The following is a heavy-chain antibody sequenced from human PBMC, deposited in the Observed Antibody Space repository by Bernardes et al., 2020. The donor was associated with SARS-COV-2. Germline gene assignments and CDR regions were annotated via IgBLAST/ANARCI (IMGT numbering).Heavy chain of an antibody. D-gene: IGHD3-3*01. Sequence: TLSLTCAVSGGSISNANYYWGWIRQPPGKGLEWIGNTYYSGRTNYNPSLKSRVTISVNMSKNQFSLRLSSVTAADTAVYYCARLANYDFWSGLGGEFDYWGQGTLVTVSS. CDR1: GGSISNANYY. V-gene: IGHV4-39*01. CDR2: TYYSGRT. J-gene: IGHJ4*02. CDR3: ARLANYDFWSGLGGEFDY.